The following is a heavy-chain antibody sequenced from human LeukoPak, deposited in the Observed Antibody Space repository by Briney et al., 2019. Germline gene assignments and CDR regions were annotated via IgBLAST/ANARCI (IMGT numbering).Heavy chain of an antibody. CDR1: GFTFSSYA. V-gene: IGHV3-74*01. J-gene: IGHJ6*03. Sequence: PGGSLRLSCAASGFTFSSYAMSWVRRAPGKGLEWVSRINSDGSSTSYADSVKGRFTISRDNAKNTLYLQMNSLRAEDTAVYYCARAYYDFWSGYFYYYYYYMDVWGKGTTVTVSS. D-gene: IGHD3-3*01. CDR3: ARAYYDFWSGYFYYYYYYMDV. CDR2: INSDGSST.